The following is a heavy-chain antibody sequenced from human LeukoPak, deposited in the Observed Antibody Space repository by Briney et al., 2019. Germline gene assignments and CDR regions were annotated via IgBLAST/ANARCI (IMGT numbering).Heavy chain of an antibody. J-gene: IGHJ4*02. V-gene: IGHV3-11*04. CDR3: ASYDSSGYYLDY. CDR1: GFPFSDYY. Sequence: PGGSLRLYCAASGFPFSDYYVTWIRQALGKGLEWVSYIGCSGSTIYYADSVKGRFTIPRDNAKNSLYLQMNSLRAEDTAVYYCASYDSSGYYLDYWGQGTLVTVSS. CDR2: IGCSGSTI. D-gene: IGHD3-22*01.